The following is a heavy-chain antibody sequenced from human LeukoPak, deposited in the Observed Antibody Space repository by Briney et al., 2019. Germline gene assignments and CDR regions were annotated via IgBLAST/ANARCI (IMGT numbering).Heavy chain of an antibody. V-gene: IGHV3-7*01. CDR1: GFTFSSYW. J-gene: IGHJ4*02. Sequence: GGSLRLSCAASGFTFSSYWMSWVRQAPGKGLEWVANIKQDGSEKYYVDSVKGRFTFSRDNAKNSLYLQMNSQRAEDTAVYYCARGPPGDLYQLYYFDYWGRGTLVTVSS. D-gene: IGHD2-2*01. CDR2: IKQDGSEK. CDR3: ARGPPGDLYQLYYFDY.